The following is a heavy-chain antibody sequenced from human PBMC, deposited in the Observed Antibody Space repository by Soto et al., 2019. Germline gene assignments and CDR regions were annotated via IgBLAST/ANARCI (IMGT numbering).Heavy chain of an antibody. CDR3: AHRRIVPTSLFDP. Sequence: SDTTLLNPTQTLTLTSSYYGFSLSTSGVGVRWIRQPPVKWLEWLALIYWDDDKRYGPSLKSRRTITKDTSKNQVVLTMTSMDPVDTASYCCAHRRIVPTSLFDPLGQGTLVTVS. CDR2: IYWDDDK. V-gene: IGHV2-5*05. J-gene: IGHJ5*02. CDR1: GFSLSTSGVG. D-gene: IGHD3-16*02.